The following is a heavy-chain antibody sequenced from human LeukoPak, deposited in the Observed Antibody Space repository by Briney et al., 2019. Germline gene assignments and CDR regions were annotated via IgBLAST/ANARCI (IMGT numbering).Heavy chain of an antibody. D-gene: IGHD3-22*01. CDR1: GFTFDSYW. Sequence: GGSLRLSCATSGFTFDSYWMSWVRQAPGKGLEWVANIKEDGSEKYYVDSVKGRFTISRDNAKNSVYLQMNSLRADDTAVYYCARDFYTNYYHSSGDDFDYWGQGTLVTVSS. V-gene: IGHV3-7*05. J-gene: IGHJ4*02. CDR3: ARDFYTNYYHSSGDDFDY. CDR2: IKEDGSEK.